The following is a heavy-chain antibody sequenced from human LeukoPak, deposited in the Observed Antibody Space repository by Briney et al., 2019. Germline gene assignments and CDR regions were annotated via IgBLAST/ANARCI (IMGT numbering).Heavy chain of an antibody. CDR2: FYYSGST. CDR3: ARGDLYCSCGSCYHQRPFDP. J-gene: IGHJ5*02. Sequence: PSQTLSLTCTVSGGSISSGGYYWSWLRPPPGKLLEWSGNFYYSGSTYYNPSLKSRVTISVDTSKNQFSLKLSSVTAADTAVYYCARGDLYCSCGSCYHQRPFDPWGQGTLVTVSS. V-gene: IGHV4-31*03. D-gene: IGHD2-15*01. CDR1: GGSISSGGYY.